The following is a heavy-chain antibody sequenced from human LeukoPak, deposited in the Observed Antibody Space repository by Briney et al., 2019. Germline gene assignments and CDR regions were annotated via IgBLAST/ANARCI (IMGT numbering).Heavy chain of an antibody. V-gene: IGHV3-53*01. Sequence: GGSLRLSCAASGFIVSSDYINWVRQAPGKGLEWVSVIYSGDTTYYADSVKGRFTISRDNPKNTVYLQMNSLRAEDTAIYYCARLSRRSSTDYWGQGTLVTVSS. CDR1: GFIVSSDY. J-gene: IGHJ4*02. CDR3: ARLSRRSSTDY. CDR2: IYSGDTT. D-gene: IGHD6-6*01.